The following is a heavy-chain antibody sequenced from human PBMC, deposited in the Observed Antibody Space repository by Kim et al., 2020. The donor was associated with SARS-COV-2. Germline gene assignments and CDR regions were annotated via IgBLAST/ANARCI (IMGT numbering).Heavy chain of an antibody. CDR2: IRNKANNYAT. CDR1: GLIFSDSA. V-gene: IGHV3-73*01. D-gene: IGHD3-10*01. CDR3: TGKTGVSGFDY. J-gene: IGHJ4*02. Sequence: GGSLRLSCAASGLIFSDSAIHWVRQASGKGLECVGRIRNKANNYATAYAASVKGRFTISRDDSKNTAYLQMNSLKTEDTAVYYCTGKTGVSGFDYWGQGTLVTVSS.